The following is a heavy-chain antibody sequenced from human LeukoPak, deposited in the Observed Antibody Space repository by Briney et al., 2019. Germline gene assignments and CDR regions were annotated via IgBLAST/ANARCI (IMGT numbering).Heavy chain of an antibody. CDR2: ITGSGTDI. J-gene: IGHJ4*02. Sequence: GRSLRPSCAAAGFTFSSYSMNSVRQAPGNGPEWISWITGSGTDIIYADSVKGRFTISRDNAKNSLYLQMNSLRAEDTAVYYCARDQDYGFTYWGQGTLVTVSS. V-gene: IGHV3-48*01. CDR1: GFTFSSYS. D-gene: IGHD4-17*01. CDR3: ARDQDYGFTY.